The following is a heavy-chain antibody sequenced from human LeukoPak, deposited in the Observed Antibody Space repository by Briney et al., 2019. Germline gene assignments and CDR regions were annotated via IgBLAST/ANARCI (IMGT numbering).Heavy chain of an antibody. CDR2: ISYDGSNK. D-gene: IGHD3-22*01. Sequence: GGSLRLSCAASGFTFSSYGMDWVRQAPGKGLEWVAVISYDGSNKYYADSVKGRFTISRDNSKNTLYLQMNSLRAEDTAVYYCARAPYYYDSSGYYFHWGQGTLVTVSS. CDR1: GFTFSSYG. CDR3: ARAPYYYDSSGYYFH. J-gene: IGHJ4*02. V-gene: IGHV3-30*03.